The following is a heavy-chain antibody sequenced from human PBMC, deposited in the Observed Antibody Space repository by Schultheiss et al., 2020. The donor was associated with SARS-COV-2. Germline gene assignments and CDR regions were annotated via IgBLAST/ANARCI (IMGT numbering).Heavy chain of an antibody. V-gene: IGHV4-4*02. D-gene: IGHD4-17*01. Sequence: TLSLTCAVSGGSISSSNWWSWVRQPPGKGLEWIGEINHSGSTNYNPSLKSRVTISVDTSKNQFSLKLSSVTAADTAVYYCAGALTTVPTGWGQGTLVTVSS. CDR1: GGSISSSNW. J-gene: IGHJ4*02. CDR3: AGALTTVPTG. CDR2: INHSGST.